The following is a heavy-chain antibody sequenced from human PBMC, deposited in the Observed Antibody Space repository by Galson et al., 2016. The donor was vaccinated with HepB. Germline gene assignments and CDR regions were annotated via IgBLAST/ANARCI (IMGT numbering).Heavy chain of an antibody. Sequence: QTGAEVKKPGESLRVSCRGSGYDFTSYWITWVRQMPGKGLEWMGRINPTDSYTDYSPSFQGHVTISADKSVSSAYLQWSSLEASDTAMYYCAIGALGPDEFWGQGTLVTVSS. CDR1: GYDFTSYW. V-gene: IGHV5-10-1*01. J-gene: IGHJ4*02. CDR2: INPTDSYT. CDR3: AIGALGPDEF. D-gene: IGHD3-16*01.